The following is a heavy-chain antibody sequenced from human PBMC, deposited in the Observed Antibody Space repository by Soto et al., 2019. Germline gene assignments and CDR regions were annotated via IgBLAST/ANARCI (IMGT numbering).Heavy chain of an antibody. CDR2: IYYSGST. D-gene: IGHD3-16*01. V-gene: IGHV4-61*01. Sequence: SETLSLTCTVSGGSVISCSYYWSWIRQPPGKGLEWIGYIYYSGSTNYNPSLTSRATISLNASKNQFSLRLSSVTAADTAVYYCARKLPPLGWAPFDCWGQGALVTVAS. CDR3: ARKLPPLGWAPFDC. J-gene: IGHJ4*02. CDR1: GGSVISCSYY.